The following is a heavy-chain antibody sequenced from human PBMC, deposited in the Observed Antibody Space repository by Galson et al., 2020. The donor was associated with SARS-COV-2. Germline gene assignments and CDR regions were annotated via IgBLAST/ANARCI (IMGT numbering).Heavy chain of an antibody. J-gene: IGHJ3*02. CDR1: GRSISXDGYX. CDR2: XXXSGHT. V-gene: IGHV4-31*03. Sequence: SETLSLTCPVSGRSISXDGYXSXXXRQPPGKGLAWXGXXXXSGHTYYNPSLKSRVTISVDTSKNHFSLKLSSVTAADTAVYYCARVVAIVGVVIRGAFDIWGQGTMVTVSS. CDR3: ARVVAIVGVVIRGAFDI. D-gene: IGHD3-3*01.